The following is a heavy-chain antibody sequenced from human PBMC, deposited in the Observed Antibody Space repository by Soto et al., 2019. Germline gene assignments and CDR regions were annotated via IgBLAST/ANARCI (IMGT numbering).Heavy chain of an antibody. V-gene: IGHV1-69*08. CDR2: IIPILGIA. Sequence: QVQLVQSGAEVKKPGSSVKVSCKASGGTFSSYTISWVRQAPGQGLEWMGRIIPILGIANYAQKFQGRVTITADKSTSTAYMELSSLRSEDTAVYYCATDIRVVGATPFDYWGQGTLVTVSS. CDR3: ATDIRVVGATPFDY. J-gene: IGHJ4*02. CDR1: GGTFSSYT. D-gene: IGHD1-26*01.